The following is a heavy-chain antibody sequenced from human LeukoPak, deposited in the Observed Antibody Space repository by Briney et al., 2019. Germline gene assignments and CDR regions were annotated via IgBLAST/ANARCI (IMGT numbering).Heavy chain of an antibody. Sequence: SETLSLTCAVSGGSISSGGYSWSWIRQPPGKGLEWIGYIYHSGSTYCNPSLKSRVTISVDRSKNQLSLKLSSVTAADTAVYYCARGVVAKEIYYFDYWGQGTLVTVSS. J-gene: IGHJ4*02. V-gene: IGHV4-30-2*01. CDR1: GGSISSGGYS. CDR2: IYHSGST. D-gene: IGHD5-12*01. CDR3: ARGVVAKEIYYFDY.